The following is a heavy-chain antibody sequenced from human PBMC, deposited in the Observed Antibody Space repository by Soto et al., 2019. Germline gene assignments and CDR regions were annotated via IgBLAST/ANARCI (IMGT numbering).Heavy chain of an antibody. CDR3: AIEGADIVVVPAAIPNWFDP. V-gene: IGHV4-30-4*01. CDR2: FDYSGST. D-gene: IGHD2-2*02. CDR1: GGSISSGAYY. J-gene: IGHJ5*02. Sequence: PSETLSLSCTVSGGSISSGAYYWGWIRQPPGKGLEWIGYFDYSGSTYYSPSLKSRVTISVDTSKNQFSLKLSFVTAADTAVYYCAIEGADIVVVPAAIPNWFDPWGQGTLVTVSS.